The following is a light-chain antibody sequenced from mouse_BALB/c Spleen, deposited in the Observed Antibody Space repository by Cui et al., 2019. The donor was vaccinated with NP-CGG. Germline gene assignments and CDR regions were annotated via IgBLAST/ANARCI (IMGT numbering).Light chain of an antibody. CDR3: ALWYSNHWV. J-gene: IGLJ1*01. Sequence: QALVTQESALTTSPGEIVTLTCRSSTGAVTTSNYANWVQEKPDHLFTGLIGGTNNRTPGVPARFSGSLIGDKAALTITGAQTEDEAIYFCALWYSNHWVFGGGTKLTVL. V-gene: IGLV1*01. CDR1: TGAVTTSNY. CDR2: GTN.